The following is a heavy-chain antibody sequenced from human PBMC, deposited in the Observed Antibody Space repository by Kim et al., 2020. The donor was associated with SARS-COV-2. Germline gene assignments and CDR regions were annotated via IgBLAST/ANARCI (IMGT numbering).Heavy chain of an antibody. CDR2: IYYSGST. D-gene: IGHD3-3*01. CDR3: ARAQGITIFGVVPPGGYYGLDG. J-gene: IGHJ6*02. CDR1: GGSISSYY. Sequence: SETLSLTCTVSGGSISSYYWSWIRQPPGKGLEWIGYIYYSGSTNYNPSLKSRVTISVDMSKNQLSLKLSSVTSADTAVYYCARAQGITIFGVVPPGGYYGLDGWGPGNPGT. V-gene: IGHV4-59*01.